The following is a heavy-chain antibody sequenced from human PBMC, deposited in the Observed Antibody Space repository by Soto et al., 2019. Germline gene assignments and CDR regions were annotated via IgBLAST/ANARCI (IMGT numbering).Heavy chain of an antibody. CDR3: ARATYYYDSSGYYNYFDP. CDR1: GGSISSGGYY. V-gene: IGHV4-31*03. CDR2: IYYSGST. D-gene: IGHD3-22*01. Sequence: PSETLSLTCTVSGGSISSGGYYWSWIRQHPGKGLEWIGYIYYSGSTYYNPSLKSRVTISVDTSKNQFSLELSSVTAADTAVYYCARATYYYDSSGYYNYFDPWGQGTQVTVSS. J-gene: IGHJ5*02.